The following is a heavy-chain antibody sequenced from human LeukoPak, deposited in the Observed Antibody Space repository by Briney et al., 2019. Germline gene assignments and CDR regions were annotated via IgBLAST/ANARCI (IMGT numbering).Heavy chain of an antibody. Sequence: GGSLRLSCAASGFTFNSYAMSWVRQAPGKGLEWVSAIRGSGASTYYADSVKGRFTISRDNSKNTLYLQMNSLRAEDTAVYYCAKGGGYYSRNFDFDYWGQGTLVTVSS. J-gene: IGHJ4*02. CDR1: GFTFNSYA. D-gene: IGHD3-22*01. CDR2: IRGSGAST. CDR3: AKGGGYYSRNFDFDY. V-gene: IGHV3-23*01.